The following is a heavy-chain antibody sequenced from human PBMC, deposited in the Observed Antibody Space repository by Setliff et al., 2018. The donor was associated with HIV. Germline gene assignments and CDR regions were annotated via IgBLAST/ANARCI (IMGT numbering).Heavy chain of an antibody. Sequence: PSETLSLTCTVSSVSFSSYSWTWIRQPPGKGLEWIGYIYTSGNTNYNPSLKGRVTLSVDTSKNQFSLKLSSVTAADTAVYYCARGLGDYGSGSYWIYYYYYMDVWGKGTTVTVSS. CDR1: SVSFSSYS. CDR2: IYTSGNT. D-gene: IGHD3-10*01. CDR3: ARGLGDYGSGSYWIYYYYYMDV. J-gene: IGHJ6*03. V-gene: IGHV4-4*08.